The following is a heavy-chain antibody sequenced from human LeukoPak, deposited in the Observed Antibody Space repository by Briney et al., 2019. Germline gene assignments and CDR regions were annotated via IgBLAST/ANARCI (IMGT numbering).Heavy chain of an antibody. CDR1: GGSISSYY. D-gene: IGHD3-10*01. V-gene: IGHV4-59*01. CDR2: IYYSGST. CDR3: ARLLLWFGEFPDAFDI. J-gene: IGHJ3*02. Sequence: SETLSLTCTVSGGSISSYYWSWIRQPPGKGLEWIGYIYYSGSTNYNPSLKSRVTISVDTSKNQFSLKLSSMTAADTAVYYCARLLLWFGEFPDAFDIWGQGTMVTVSS.